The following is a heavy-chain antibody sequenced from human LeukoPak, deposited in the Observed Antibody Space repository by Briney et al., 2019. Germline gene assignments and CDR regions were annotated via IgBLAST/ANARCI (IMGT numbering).Heavy chain of an antibody. CDR1: GYTLTELS. V-gene: IGHV1-24*01. CDR3: XRAEYYYDSSGYLRTRQAGWLDP. CDR2: FDPEDGET. Sequence: ASVKVSCKVSGYTLTELSMHWVRQAPGKGLEWMGGFDPEDGETIYAQKFQGRVTMTEDTSTDTAYMELSGLTSDDPAVYSCXRAEYYYDSSGYLRTRQAGWLDPWGQGTLVTVSS. J-gene: IGHJ5*02. D-gene: IGHD3-22*01.